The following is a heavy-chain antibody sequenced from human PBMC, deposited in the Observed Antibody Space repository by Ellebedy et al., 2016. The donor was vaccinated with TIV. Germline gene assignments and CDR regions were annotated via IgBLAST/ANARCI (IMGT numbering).Heavy chain of an antibody. J-gene: IGHJ5*02. Sequence: GESLKISCAASGFTFSSYAMSWVRQAPGKGLEWVSAISGSGGSTYYADSVKGRFTISRDNSKNTLYLQMNSLRAEDTAVYYCANFDSPARQWLVLGDWFDPWGQGTLVTVSS. CDR1: GFTFSSYA. D-gene: IGHD6-19*01. CDR2: ISGSGGST. V-gene: IGHV3-23*01. CDR3: ANFDSPARQWLVLGDWFDP.